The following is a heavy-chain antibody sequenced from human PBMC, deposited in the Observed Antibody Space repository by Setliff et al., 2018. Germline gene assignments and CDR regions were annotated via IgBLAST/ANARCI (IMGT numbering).Heavy chain of an antibody. J-gene: IGHJ5*02. D-gene: IGHD4-4*01. Sequence: PGGSLRLSCVASGITFKNAWMTWVRQAPGKGLQWVGRVKSSGEDVATDLAGPVKGRFTTSRDDSKNMVFLQMNNLRTEDTGFYYCATGPRDSRNYLTWLNPWGQGTLVTVSS. CDR2: VKSSGEDVAT. V-gene: IGHV3-15*01. CDR1: GITFKNAW. CDR3: ATGPRDSRNYLTWLNP.